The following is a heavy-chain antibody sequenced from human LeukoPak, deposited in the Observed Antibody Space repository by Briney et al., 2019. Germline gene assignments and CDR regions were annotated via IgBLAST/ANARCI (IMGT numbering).Heavy chain of an antibody. CDR1: GFTFSKFP. CDR3: AKSLFASATGTGRAFHI. CDR2: ISASGDVT. J-gene: IGHJ3*02. V-gene: IGHV3-23*01. Sequence: GGSLRLSCAASGFTFSKFPMGWVRQAPGRGLGWVSAISASGDVTFYADSLRGRFTISRDNSKSTLYLQMNGLRAEDTAIFDCAKSLFASATGTGRAFHIWGQGTRVTVSS. D-gene: IGHD1-1*01.